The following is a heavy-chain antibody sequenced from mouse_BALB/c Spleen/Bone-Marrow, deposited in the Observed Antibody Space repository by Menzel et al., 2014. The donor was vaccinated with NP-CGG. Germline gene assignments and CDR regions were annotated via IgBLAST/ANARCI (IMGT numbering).Heavy chain of an antibody. J-gene: IGHJ4*01. V-gene: IGHV1S22*01. CDR3: TRYYGYYAMDY. Sequence: LQQSGSELVRPGASVKLSCKASGYTFTSYWMHWVKQRPRQGLEWIGNIYPGSGSTNYDEKFKSKATLTVDTSSSTAYMQLSSLTSEDSAVYYCTRYYGYYAMDYWGQGTSVTVSS. CDR1: GYTFTSYW. CDR2: IYPGSGST. D-gene: IGHD1-2*01.